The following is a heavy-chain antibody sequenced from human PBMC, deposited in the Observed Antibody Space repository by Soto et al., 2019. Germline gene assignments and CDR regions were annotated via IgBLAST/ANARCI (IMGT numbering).Heavy chain of an antibody. V-gene: IGHV3-21*01. J-gene: IGHJ4*02. D-gene: IGHD1-26*01. CDR3: ARVGGTYSETDY. CDR2: ISSSSTYI. Sequence: LRPSCAASGFTFSSYSMNWVRQAPGKGLEWVSSISSSSTYIYYADSVKGRFTISRDNAKNSLYLQMNSLRAEDTAVYYCARVGGTYSETDYWGQGTLVTVSS. CDR1: GFTFSSYS.